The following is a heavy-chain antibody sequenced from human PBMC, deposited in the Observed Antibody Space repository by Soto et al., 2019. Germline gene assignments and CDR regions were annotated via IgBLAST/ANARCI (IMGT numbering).Heavy chain of an antibody. V-gene: IGHV4-38-2*02. CDR3: ARDLVYYGNYYYTMDV. CDR2: IYHSGST. J-gene: IGHJ6*02. D-gene: IGHD3-3*01. CDR1: DSSISGAFY. Sequence: PSETLSLTCDVSDSSISGAFYWGWVRQSPGKGLEWIGSIYHSGSTYYNPSLKSRVTISIDTSENHFSLELNSVTAADTGLYYCARDLVYYGNYYYTMDVWGQGTTVTVSS.